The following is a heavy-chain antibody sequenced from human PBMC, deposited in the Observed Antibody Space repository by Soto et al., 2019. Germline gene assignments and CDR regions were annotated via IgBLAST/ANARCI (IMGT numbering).Heavy chain of an antibody. V-gene: IGHV3-7*01. J-gene: IGHJ4*02. CDR3: ARRPYGDYGDYFDY. D-gene: IGHD4-17*01. CDR2: IKQDGSEK. CDR1: GFTFSSFG. Sequence: GGSLRLSCAASGFTFSSFGMSWVRQAPGKGLEWVANIKQDGSEKYYVDSVRGRFSISRDNAKNSLFLQMNSLRAEDTAVYYCARRPYGDYGDYFDYWGQGTLVTVSS.